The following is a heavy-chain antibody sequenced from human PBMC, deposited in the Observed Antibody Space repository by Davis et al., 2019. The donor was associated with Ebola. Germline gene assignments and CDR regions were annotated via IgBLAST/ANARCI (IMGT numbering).Heavy chain of an antibody. J-gene: IGHJ4*02. V-gene: IGHV3-23*01. D-gene: IGHD3-10*01. CDR3: AKDPGVLLWFGYFDY. Sequence: GESLKISCAASGFTFSSYAMSWVRQAPGKGLEWVSAISGSGGSTYYADSVKGRFTISRDNSKNTLYLQMNSLRAEDTAVYYCAKDPGVLLWFGYFDYWGQGTLVTVSS. CDR2: ISGSGGST. CDR1: GFTFSSYA.